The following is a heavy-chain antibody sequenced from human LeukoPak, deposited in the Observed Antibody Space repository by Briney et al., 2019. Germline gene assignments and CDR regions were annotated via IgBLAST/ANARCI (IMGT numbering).Heavy chain of an antibody. CDR3: ARDRGGSGWYDY. CDR2: ISSSGSYI. CDR1: GLTFSIYS. J-gene: IGHJ4*02. D-gene: IGHD6-19*01. Sequence: VASLRLSWAASGLTFSIYSMDVVRPGPGKGLERVSSISSSGSYIYYADSVKGRFTISRDNAKNALYLQMSSLRVEDTAVYYCARDRGGSGWYDYWGQGTLVSVSS. V-gene: IGHV3-21*01.